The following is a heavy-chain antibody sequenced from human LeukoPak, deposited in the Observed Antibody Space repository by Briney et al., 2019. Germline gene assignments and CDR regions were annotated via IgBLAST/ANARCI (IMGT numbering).Heavy chain of an antibody. D-gene: IGHD3-3*01. Sequence: GGSLRLSCAASGFSFSVYWMHWVRQAPGKGLEWVSSISISSNYIYYTDSLKGRFTISRDNAKNSLYLQMNSLRAEDTAVYYCARGSRFGVVERDAFDIWGQGTMVTVSS. CDR2: ISISSNYI. CDR1: GFSFSVYW. V-gene: IGHV3-21*01. CDR3: ARGSRFGVVERDAFDI. J-gene: IGHJ3*02.